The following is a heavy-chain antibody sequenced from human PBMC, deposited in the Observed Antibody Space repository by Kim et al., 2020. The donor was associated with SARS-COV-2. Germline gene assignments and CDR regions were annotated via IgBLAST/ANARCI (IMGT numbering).Heavy chain of an antibody. CDR1: GFTFSSYS. D-gene: IGHD2-21*01. V-gene: IGHV3-21*01. J-gene: IGHJ6*02. CDR3: ASILSAAGYYYYYGMDV. CDR2: IRSSSSYI. Sequence: GGSLRLSCAASGFTFSSYSMNWVRQAPGKGLEWVSSIRSSSSYIYYADSVKGRFTISRDNAKNSLYLQMNSLRAEDTAVYYCASILSAAGYYYYYGMDVWSQGTTVTVSS.